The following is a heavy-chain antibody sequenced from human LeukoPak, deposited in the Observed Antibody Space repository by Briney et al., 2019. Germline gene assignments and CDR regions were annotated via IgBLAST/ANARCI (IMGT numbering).Heavy chain of an antibody. D-gene: IGHD6-19*01. V-gene: IGHV4-34*01. J-gene: IGHJ3*02. CDR2: INHSGST. Sequence: KPSETLSLTCAVYGGSFSGYYWSWIRQPPGKGLEWIGEINHSGSTNYNPSLKSRVTISVDTSKNQFSLKLSSVTAADTAVYYCAREGSIAVAQDAFDIWGQGTMVTVSS. CDR1: GGSFSGYY. CDR3: AREGSIAVAQDAFDI.